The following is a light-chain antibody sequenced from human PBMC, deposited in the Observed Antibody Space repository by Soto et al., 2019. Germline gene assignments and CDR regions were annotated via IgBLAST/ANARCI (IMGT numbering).Light chain of an antibody. CDR1: QSVSSSY. V-gene: IGKV3-20*01. Sequence: EIVLTQSPGTLSLSPGERATLSCRASQSVSSSYLAWYQQKPGQAPRLLIYGASNRATGIPDRFSGSGSGTDFTLTISRLEPADFAVYYCQQYGSSPSTFGQGTKLEIK. J-gene: IGKJ2*01. CDR2: GAS. CDR3: QQYGSSPST.